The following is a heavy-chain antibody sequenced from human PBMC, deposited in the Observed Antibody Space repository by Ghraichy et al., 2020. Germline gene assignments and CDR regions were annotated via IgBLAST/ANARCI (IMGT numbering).Heavy chain of an antibody. CDR3: ARGNSGYDYGGRKYYFDY. J-gene: IGHJ4*02. V-gene: IGHV4-61*01. CDR2: IYYSGST. Sequence: SETLSLTCTVSGGSVSSGSYYWSWIRQPPGKGLEWIGYIYYSGSTNYNPSLKSRVTISVDTSKNQFSLKLSSVTAADTAVYYCARGNSGYDYGGRKYYFDYWGQGTLVTVSS. D-gene: IGHD5-12*01. CDR1: GGSVSSGSYY.